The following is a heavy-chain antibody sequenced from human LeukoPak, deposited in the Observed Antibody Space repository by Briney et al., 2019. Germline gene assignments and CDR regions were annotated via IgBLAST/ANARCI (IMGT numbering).Heavy chain of an antibody. D-gene: IGHD3-10*01. CDR2: IKSKTDGGTS. Sequence: GGSLRLSCAASGFTFTNAWMFWVRQAPGKGLEWVGRIKSKTDGGTSDYAAPVTGRFTISRDDSKSTLYLEMNSLKTEDTGVYYCSTLWYGAWGQGTLVTVSS. CDR3: STLWYGA. V-gene: IGHV3-15*01. CDR1: GFTFTNAW. J-gene: IGHJ5*02.